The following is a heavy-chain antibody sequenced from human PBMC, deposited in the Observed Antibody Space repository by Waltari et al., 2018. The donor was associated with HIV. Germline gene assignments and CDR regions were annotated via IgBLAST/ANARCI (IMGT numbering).Heavy chain of an antibody. D-gene: IGHD2-2*01. Sequence: QVQLVESGGGVVQPGRSLRLSCATSGLPFSPYGLPWVRQAPGKGLEWVAVIYYDGSHKFYADSVKGRFTISRDNSKNTLYLQMNSLRGQDTAIYYCAKDSGWGDEMKTAAAWGQGTLVTVSS. CDR1: GLPFSPYG. CDR2: IYYDGSHK. V-gene: IGHV3-30*18. J-gene: IGHJ4*02. CDR3: AKDSGWGDEMKTAAA.